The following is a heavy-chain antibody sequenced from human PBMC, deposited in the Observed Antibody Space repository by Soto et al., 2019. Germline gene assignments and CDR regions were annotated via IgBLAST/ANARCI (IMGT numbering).Heavy chain of an antibody. D-gene: IGHD2-15*01. CDR1: GFTFSGSA. J-gene: IGHJ3*02. Sequence: EVQLVESGGGLVQPGGSLKLSCAASGFTFSGSAMHWVRQASGKGLEWVGRIRSKANSYATAYAASVKGRFSISRDDSKNTAYLQMNSLKTKDTAVYYCTKVGGSWLHDAFDSWGQGTMVTVSS. V-gene: IGHV3-73*01. CDR2: IRSKANSYAT. CDR3: TKVGGSWLHDAFDS.